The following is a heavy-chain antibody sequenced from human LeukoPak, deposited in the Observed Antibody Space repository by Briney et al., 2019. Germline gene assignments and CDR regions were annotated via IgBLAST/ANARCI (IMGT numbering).Heavy chain of an antibody. CDR1: GFTFSSYA. V-gene: IGHV3-23*01. D-gene: IGHD2-2*01. CDR3: AKHYCSSTSCLDDAFDI. CDR2: ISGSGGST. J-gene: IGHJ3*02. Sequence: GGSLRLSCAASGFTFSSYAMSWVRQAPGKGLEWVSAISGSGGSTYYADSVKGRFTISRDNSKNTLYLQMNSPRAEDTAVYYCAKHYCSSTSCLDDAFDIWGQGTMVTVSS.